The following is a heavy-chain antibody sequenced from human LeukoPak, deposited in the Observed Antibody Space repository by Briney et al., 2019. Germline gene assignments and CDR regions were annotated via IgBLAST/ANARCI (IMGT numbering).Heavy chain of an antibody. J-gene: IGHJ4*02. CDR2: IYPGDSDT. CDR3: ASSIAARPDLILYDY. D-gene: IGHD6-6*01. Sequence: GESLKISCKGSGYSFTSYWIGWVRQMPGKGLEWMGIIYPGDSDTRYSPSFQGQVTISADKSISTAYLQWSSLKASDTAMYYCASSIAARPDLILYDYWAQGTVVTVSS. CDR1: GYSFTSYW. V-gene: IGHV5-51*01.